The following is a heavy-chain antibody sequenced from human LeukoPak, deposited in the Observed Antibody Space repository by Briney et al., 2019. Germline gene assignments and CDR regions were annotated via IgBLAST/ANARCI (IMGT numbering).Heavy chain of an antibody. CDR2: INHSGST. Sequence: PSETLSLTCTVSGGSISSYYWSWIRQPPGKGLEWIGEINHSGSTNYNPSLKSRVTISVDTSKNQFSLKLSSVTAADTAVYYCARDKTYCSSTSCPIYYYYGMDVWGQGTTVTVSS. CDR3: ARDKTYCSSTSCPIYYYYGMDV. CDR1: GGSISSYY. V-gene: IGHV4-34*01. J-gene: IGHJ6*02. D-gene: IGHD2-2*01.